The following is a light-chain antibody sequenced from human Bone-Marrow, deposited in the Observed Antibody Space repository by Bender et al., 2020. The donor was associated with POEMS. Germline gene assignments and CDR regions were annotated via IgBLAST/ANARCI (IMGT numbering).Light chain of an antibody. CDR2: KDT. V-gene: IGLV3-25*02. J-gene: IGLJ1*01. Sequence: SYELTQSPSASVSPGQTARITCSGDALPKRYAYWYQQKPGQAPVLLVYKDTRRPLGIPERFSGSSSGTTATLTISGVQAEDEAVYHCQSADTSGNYHVFRGGTEVTVL. CDR3: QSADTSGNYHV. CDR1: ALPKRY.